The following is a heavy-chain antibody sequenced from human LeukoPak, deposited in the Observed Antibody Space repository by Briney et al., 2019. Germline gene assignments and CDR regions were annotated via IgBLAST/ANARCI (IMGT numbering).Heavy chain of an antibody. Sequence: PSETLSLTCAVYGGSFSGYYWSWIRQPPGKGLEWIGEINHSGSTNYNPSLKSRVTISVDTSKNQFSLKLSSVTAADTAVCYCARRGSSWFPYNWFDPWGQGTLVTVSS. CDR2: INHSGST. V-gene: IGHV4-34*01. J-gene: IGHJ5*02. CDR3: ARRGSSWFPYNWFDP. D-gene: IGHD6-13*01. CDR1: GGSFSGYY.